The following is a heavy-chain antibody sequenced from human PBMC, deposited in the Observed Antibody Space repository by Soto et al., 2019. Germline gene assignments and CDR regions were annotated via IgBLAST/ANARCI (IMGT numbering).Heavy chain of an antibody. D-gene: IGHD3-3*01. V-gene: IGHV3-7*01. J-gene: IGHJ6*03. CDR3: ARDGSGATIFGVVQDYYYYYYMDV. Sequence: GGSLRLSCAASGFTFSSYWMSWVRQAPGKGLEWVANIKQDGSEKYYVDSVKGRFTISRDNAKNSRYLQMNSLRAEDTAVYYCARDGSGATIFGVVQDYYYYYYMDVWGKGTTVTVSS. CDR1: GFTFSSYW. CDR2: IKQDGSEK.